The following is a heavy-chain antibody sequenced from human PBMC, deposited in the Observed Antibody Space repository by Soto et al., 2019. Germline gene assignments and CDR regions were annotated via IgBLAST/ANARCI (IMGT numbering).Heavy chain of an antibody. Sequence: PGGSLRLSCAASGLTFNSYTISWVRPAPGKGLEWVSDITGGGVSTYYADSVKGRFTISRDNSKNTLYLQMNSLRAEDTAVYYCAKDHRYCSGSSCYYDTFDIWGQGTMVTV. CDR1: GLTFNSYT. J-gene: IGHJ3*02. CDR3: AKDHRYCSGSSCYYDTFDI. V-gene: IGHV3-23*01. D-gene: IGHD2-15*01. CDR2: ITGGGVST.